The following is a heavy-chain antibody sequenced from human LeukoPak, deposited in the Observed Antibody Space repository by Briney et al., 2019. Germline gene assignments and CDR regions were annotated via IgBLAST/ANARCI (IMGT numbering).Heavy chain of an antibody. D-gene: IGHD2-15*01. J-gene: IGHJ5*02. V-gene: IGHV1-46*01. CDR1: GYTFTSYY. CDR3: ARGGGTKARRGWFDP. Sequence: GASVKVSCKASGYTFTSYYMHWVRQAPGQGLEWMGIINPSGDSTSYAQKFQGRVTMTRDTSTSTVYMELSSLRSEDTAVYYCARGGGTKARRGWFDPWGQGTLVTVSS. CDR2: INPSGDST.